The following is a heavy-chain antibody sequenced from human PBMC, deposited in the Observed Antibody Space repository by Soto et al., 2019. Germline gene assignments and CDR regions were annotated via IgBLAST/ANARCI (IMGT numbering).Heavy chain of an antibody. CDR1: GYTFTSYG. V-gene: IGHV1-18*01. Sequence: GASVKVSCKASGYTFTSYGISWVRQAPGQGLEWMGWISAYNGNTNYAQKLQGRVTMTTDTSTSTAYMELRSLRSDDTAVYYCARGRDAYYYDSSGYYPPLDFDYWGQGTLVTVSS. J-gene: IGHJ4*02. D-gene: IGHD3-22*01. CDR2: ISAYNGNT. CDR3: ARGRDAYYYDSSGYYPPLDFDY.